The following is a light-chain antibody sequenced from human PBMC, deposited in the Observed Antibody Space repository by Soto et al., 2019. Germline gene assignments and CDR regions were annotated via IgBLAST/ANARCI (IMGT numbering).Light chain of an antibody. CDR1: SSDLGSYNL. Sequence: QSALTQPASVSGSPGQSLTISCTETSSDLGSYNLVSWYQQHPGKAPKLMIYEVNKRPSGVSNRFSASKSGNTASLTISGLQAEDEADYYCCSYAGSSTSWVFGGGTKVTVL. CDR3: CSYAGSSTSWV. CDR2: EVN. V-gene: IGLV2-23*02. J-gene: IGLJ3*02.